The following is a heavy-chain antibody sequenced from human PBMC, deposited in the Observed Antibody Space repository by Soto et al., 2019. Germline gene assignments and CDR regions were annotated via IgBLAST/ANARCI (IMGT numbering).Heavy chain of an antibody. D-gene: IGHD5-18*01. CDR2: ISYNSGTI. CDR3: AKGEDRGYSFGPDF. V-gene: IGHV3-9*01. Sequence: GGSLRLSCAASGFTFDDYAMQWVRQAPGKGLEWVSGISYNSGTIGYADSVKGRFTISRDNAKKSLYLQMNSLRAGDTALYYCAKGEDRGYSFGPDFWGQGTLVTVSS. J-gene: IGHJ4*02. CDR1: GFTFDDYA.